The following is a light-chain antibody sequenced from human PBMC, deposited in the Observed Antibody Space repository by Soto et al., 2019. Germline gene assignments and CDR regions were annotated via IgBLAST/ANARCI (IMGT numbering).Light chain of an antibody. CDR3: SSFTSSKTVV. CDR2: DVN. V-gene: IGLV2-14*03. J-gene: IGLJ3*02. Sequence: QSALTQPDSVSGCPGQSITISCTGTSRDVGGHDYVSWYQHHPGKAPKLMIYDVNNRPSGASNRCSGSKSGNTAALTISGLQAEDEADYYCSSFTSSKTVVFGGGTKVTVL. CDR1: SRDVGGHDY.